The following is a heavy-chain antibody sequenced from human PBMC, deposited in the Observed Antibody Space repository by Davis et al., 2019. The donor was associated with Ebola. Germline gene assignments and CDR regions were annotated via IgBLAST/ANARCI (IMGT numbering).Heavy chain of an antibody. D-gene: IGHD5-12*01. J-gene: IGHJ4*02. V-gene: IGHV3-21*01. CDR2: ITSNSYI. CDR1: GFTFSTYT. Sequence: PGGSLRLSCAASGFTFSTYTMNWVRQAPGKGLEWVSSITSNSYIYYADSVKGRFTISRDNAKNSLYLQMNSLRDEDTAVYYCARIDSGYDWGPWNYWGQGTLVTVSS. CDR3: ARIDSGYDWGPWNY.